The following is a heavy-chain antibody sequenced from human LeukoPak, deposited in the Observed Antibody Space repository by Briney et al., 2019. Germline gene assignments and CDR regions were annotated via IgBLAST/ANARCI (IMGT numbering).Heavy chain of an antibody. CDR1: GGSFSGYY. J-gene: IGHJ4*02. V-gene: IGHV4-34*01. D-gene: IGHD5-12*01. CDR2: INHSGST. CDR3: ARTHIVATPTDFDY. Sequence: SETLSLTCAVYGGSFSGYYWSWIRQPPGKGLEWIGEINHSGSTNYNPSLKSRVTISVDTSKNQFSLKLSSVTAADTAVYYCARTHIVATPTDFDYWGQGTLVTVSS.